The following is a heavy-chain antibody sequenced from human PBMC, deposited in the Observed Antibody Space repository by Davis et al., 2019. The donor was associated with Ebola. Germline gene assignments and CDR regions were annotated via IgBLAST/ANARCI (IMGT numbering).Heavy chain of an antibody. CDR3: ARYFDWLGFDY. J-gene: IGHJ4*02. Sequence: MPSETLSLTCAVSGGSISSSYWSWIRQPPGKGLEWIGYVYHSGSTYYNPSLKSRVTISVDKSKNQFSLKLISVTAADTAVYYCARYFDWLGFDYWGQGTLVTVTS. D-gene: IGHD3-9*01. CDR1: GGSISSSY. V-gene: IGHV4-59*04. CDR2: VYHSGST.